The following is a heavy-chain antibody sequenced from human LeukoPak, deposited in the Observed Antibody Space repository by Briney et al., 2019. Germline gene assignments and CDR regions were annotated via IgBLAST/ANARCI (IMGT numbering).Heavy chain of an antibody. CDR3: ARRSVAYSYDSSGYSPVYYFDY. V-gene: IGHV1-69*06. D-gene: IGHD3-22*01. Sequence: RASVKVSCKASGGTFSSYAISWVRQAPGQGLEWMGGIIPIFGTANYAQKFQGRVTITADKSTSTAYMELSSLRSEDTAVYYCARRSVAYSYDSSGYSPVYYFDYWGQGTLVTVSS. J-gene: IGHJ4*02. CDR2: IIPIFGTA. CDR1: GGTFSSYA.